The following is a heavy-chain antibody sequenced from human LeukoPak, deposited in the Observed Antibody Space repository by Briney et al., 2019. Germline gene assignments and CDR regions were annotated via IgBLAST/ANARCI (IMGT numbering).Heavy chain of an antibody. V-gene: IGHV1-18*01. D-gene: IGHD2-21*02. J-gene: IGHJ4*02. CDR1: GYTFTSYG. Sequence: ASVNVSCKASGYTFTSYGISWVRQAPGQGLEWMGWISAYNGNTNYAHKLQGRVTITTDTSTSTAYMELRSLRSDDTAVYYCARGGTYCGGDCYSWEDYWGQGTLVTVSS. CDR2: ISAYNGNT. CDR3: ARGGTYCGGDCYSWEDY.